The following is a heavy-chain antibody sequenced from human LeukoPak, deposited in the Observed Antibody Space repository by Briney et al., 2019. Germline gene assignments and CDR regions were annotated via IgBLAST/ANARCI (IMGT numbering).Heavy chain of an antibody. CDR3: GGSTAYYPFSYYYYMDV. D-gene: IGHD3-22*01. J-gene: IGHJ6*03. V-gene: IGHV4-59*08. Sequence: SETLSLTCTVPDGSISSSYWSWIRQPPGKGLEWIGYIYYSGSTNYNPSLKSRVTISVDTSKNQFSLKLSSVTAADTAVYYCGGSTAYYPFSYYYYMDVWGKGTTVTVSS. CDR2: IYYSGST. CDR1: DGSISSSY.